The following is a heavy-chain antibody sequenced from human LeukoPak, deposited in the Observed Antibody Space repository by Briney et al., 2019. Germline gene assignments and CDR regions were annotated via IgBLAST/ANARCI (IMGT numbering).Heavy chain of an antibody. Sequence: ASVKVSCKASGYTFTSHVINWVRQAPGQGLEWTGWISSYNGNTYYAQNFQGRVTLTTDTSTSTAYMELRSLTSDDTAVYFCARWSGSGDDSNYFDYWGQGTLVTVSS. V-gene: IGHV1-18*01. CDR3: ARWSGSGDDSNYFDY. J-gene: IGHJ4*02. CDR2: ISSYNGNT. CDR1: GYTFTSHV. D-gene: IGHD5-12*01.